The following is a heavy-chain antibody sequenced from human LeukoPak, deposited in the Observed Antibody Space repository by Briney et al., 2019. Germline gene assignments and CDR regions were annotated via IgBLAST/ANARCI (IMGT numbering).Heavy chain of an antibody. CDR2: ISSSSSYI. CDR1: GFTFSSYS. D-gene: IGHD1-26*01. J-gene: IGHJ4*02. V-gene: IGHV3-21*01. CDR3: AKASWAGVTTTYFAY. Sequence: PGGFLRLSCAASGFTFSSYSMNWVRQAPGKGLEWVSSISSSSSYIYYADSVKGRFTISRDNAKNSLYLQMNSLRAEDTAVYYCAKASWAGVTTTYFAYWAQGTLVTVSS.